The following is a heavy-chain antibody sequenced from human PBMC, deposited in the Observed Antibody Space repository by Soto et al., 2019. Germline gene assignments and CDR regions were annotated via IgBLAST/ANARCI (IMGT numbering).Heavy chain of an antibody. V-gene: IGHV3-23*01. CDR1: GFTFASCG. CDR2: ISQTGANT. CDR3: AREVWGPVD. D-gene: IGHD7-27*01. J-gene: IGHJ4*02. Sequence: GGSLRLSCLASGFTFASCGMNWVRQAPGKGLEWVAGISQTGANTYYADSVRGRFIISRDNSRNTVSLEMNSLRGEDSALYYCAREVWGPVDWGQGTLVTVSS.